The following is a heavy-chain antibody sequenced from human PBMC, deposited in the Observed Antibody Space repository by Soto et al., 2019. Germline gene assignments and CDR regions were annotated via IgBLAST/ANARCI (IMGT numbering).Heavy chain of an antibody. CDR2: ISYDGSNK. CDR1: GFTFSSYA. CDR3: ARAINLGLDAFDI. Sequence: QVQLVESGGGVVQPGRSLRLSCAASGFTFSSYAMHWVRQAPGKGLEWVAVISYDGSNKYYADSVKGRFTISRDNSKNTLYLQMNSLRAEDTAVYYCARAINLGLDAFDIWGQGTMVTVSS. D-gene: IGHD7-27*01. V-gene: IGHV3-30-3*01. J-gene: IGHJ3*02.